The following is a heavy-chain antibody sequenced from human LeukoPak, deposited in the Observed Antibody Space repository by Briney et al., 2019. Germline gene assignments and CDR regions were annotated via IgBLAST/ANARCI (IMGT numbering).Heavy chain of an antibody. CDR2: IYYSGST. D-gene: IGHD3-3*01. V-gene: IGHV4-39*01. Sequence: SETLSLTCTVSGGSISSSSYYWGWIRQPPGKGLEWIGSIYYSGSTYYNPSLKSRVTISVDTSKNQFSLKLSSVTAADTAVYYCARRPYDFWSGYYKGLAGFDYWGQGTLVTVSS. J-gene: IGHJ4*02. CDR3: ARRPYDFWSGYYKGLAGFDY. CDR1: GGSISSSSYY.